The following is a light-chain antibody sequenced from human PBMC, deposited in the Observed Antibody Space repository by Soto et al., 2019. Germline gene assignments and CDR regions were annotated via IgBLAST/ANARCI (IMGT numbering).Light chain of an antibody. CDR3: QQYYDWPIT. Sequence: EIVMTQSPATLSVSPGERATLSCRTSQSGSSNLAWYQQKPGQAPRLLIYGASTRATGIPAMFSGSGSGTEFTLTISSLQSEDFAVYYCQQYYDWPITFGQGTRLEIK. CDR2: GAS. J-gene: IGKJ5*01. V-gene: IGKV3-15*01. CDR1: QSGSSN.